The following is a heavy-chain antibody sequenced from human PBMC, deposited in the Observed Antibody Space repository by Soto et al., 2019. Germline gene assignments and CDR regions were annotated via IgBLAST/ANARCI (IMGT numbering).Heavy chain of an antibody. V-gene: IGHV3-53*01. CDR1: GFTVKNYQ. CDR3: ARDPSTTGYYGLDV. Sequence: EVQLVESGGGLIQPGGSLRLSCAASGFTVKNYQMNWVRQAPGKGLEWVSVIYSGGVTYYPDSVKGRFTTIRDTSKNTVYLQMNSLRADDTAMYYCARDPSTTGYYGLDVWGQATTVTVSS. J-gene: IGHJ6*02. CDR2: IYSGGVT.